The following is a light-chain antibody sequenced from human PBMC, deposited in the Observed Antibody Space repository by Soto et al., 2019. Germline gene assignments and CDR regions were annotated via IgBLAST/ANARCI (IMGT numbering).Light chain of an antibody. CDR1: RSIARA. J-gene: IGKJ5*01. Sequence: EIVMTQSPATLSVSAGERATLSCRASRSIARALAWYQQKPGQAPRLLIYGASTRATGIPARFSGSASGTEFTLTISSLQSEDFAVYYCQQRSNWPLITFGQGTRLEIK. CDR3: QQRSNWPLIT. CDR2: GAS. V-gene: IGKV3-15*01.